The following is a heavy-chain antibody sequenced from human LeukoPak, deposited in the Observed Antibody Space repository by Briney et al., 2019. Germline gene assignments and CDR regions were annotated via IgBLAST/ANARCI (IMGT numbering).Heavy chain of an antibody. CDR2: IYSGGSA. D-gene: IGHD4-23*01. CDR3: AGYGGNSPHDAFDI. Sequence: PGGSLRLSCAASGLTVSGNYMSWVRQAPGKGLEWVSIIYSGGSAYYAESVKGGFTISRDDSKNTLDLQMNSQRAEATGVYYCAGYGGNSPHDAFDIWVQARMVSVCS. V-gene: IGHV3-53*01. J-gene: IGHJ3*02. CDR1: GLTVSGNY.